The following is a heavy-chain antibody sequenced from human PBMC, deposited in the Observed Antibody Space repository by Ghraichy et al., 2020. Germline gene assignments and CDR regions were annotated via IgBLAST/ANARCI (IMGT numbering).Heavy chain of an antibody. D-gene: IGHD1-14*01. CDR1: GFSFTDYW. CDR3: VRSYKDGLRHFDY. Sequence: GGSLRLSCAASGFSFTDYWMHWVRQTPGRGLEWVSHLNIDGTTVNYADSVKGRFTISRDNAKNTMYLQMISLTVEDTAVYYCVRSYKDGLRHFDYWGQGTMVGVSS. V-gene: IGHV3-74*01. J-gene: IGHJ4*02. CDR2: LNIDGTTV.